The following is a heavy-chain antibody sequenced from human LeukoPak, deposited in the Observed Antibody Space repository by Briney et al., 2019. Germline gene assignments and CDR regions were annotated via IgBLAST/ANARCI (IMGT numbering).Heavy chain of an antibody. Sequence: GGSLTLSCAASGVTFSSYSMYWVRQAPGKGLEWVSSISSSSSYIYYADSVNGRFNISRDNAKTSLYLQMNSLRAEDTAVYYCASEYSSTSVGGEWGQGTLVTVSS. CDR1: GVTFSSYS. V-gene: IGHV3-21*01. CDR2: ISSSSSYI. D-gene: IGHD6-6*01. J-gene: IGHJ4*02. CDR3: ASEYSSTSVGGE.